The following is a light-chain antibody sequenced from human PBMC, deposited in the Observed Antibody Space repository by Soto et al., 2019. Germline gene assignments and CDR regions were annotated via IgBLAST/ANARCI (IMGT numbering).Light chain of an antibody. CDR1: PNIGTS. J-gene: IGKJ2*01. Sequence: DIQMTQSPSSLSVSVGDRVTITCRASPNIGTSLNWYQMKLGRAPTLLIYSASTLQSGAPSRFSGGGSGTDFTLTINGLQPEDFATCCYQQTYNSPYTFGQGTTLEIK. CDR3: QQTYNSPYT. CDR2: SAS. V-gene: IGKV1-39*01.